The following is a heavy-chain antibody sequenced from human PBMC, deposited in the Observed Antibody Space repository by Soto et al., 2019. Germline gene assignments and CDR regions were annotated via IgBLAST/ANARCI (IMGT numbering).Heavy chain of an antibody. CDR2: ISGSGGST. V-gene: IGHV3-23*01. Sequence: GGSLRLSCAASGFTFSSYAMSWVRQTPGKGLEWVSAISGSGGSTYYADSVKGRFTISRDNSKNTLYLQMNSLRAEDTAVYYCAKIHPVVVITSNHSPAFDIWGQGTMVTVSS. CDR1: GFTFSSYA. J-gene: IGHJ3*02. CDR3: AKIHPVVVITSNHSPAFDI. D-gene: IGHD3-22*01.